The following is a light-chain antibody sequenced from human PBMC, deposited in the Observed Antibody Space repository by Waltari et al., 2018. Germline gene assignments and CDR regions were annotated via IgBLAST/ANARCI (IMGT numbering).Light chain of an antibody. J-gene: IGLJ2*01. CDR3: NSRDTSGNHVV. CDR1: SLRSYY. V-gene: IGLV3-19*01. Sequence: SSELTQDPAVSVSLGQTVRITCLGASLRSYYASWYQQKPGQAPVLVIYGKNNRPSGIPDRFSGSTSGNTASLTISGAHAEDEADYYCNSRDTSGNHVVFGGGTKLTVL. CDR2: GKN.